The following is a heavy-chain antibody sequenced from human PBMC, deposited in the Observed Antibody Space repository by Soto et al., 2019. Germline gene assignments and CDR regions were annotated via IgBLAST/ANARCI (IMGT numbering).Heavy chain of an antibody. V-gene: IGHV4-30-4*01. J-gene: IGHJ4*02. D-gene: IGHD3-22*01. CDR2: IYYSGST. CDR3: ARTHYSDRSGTDY. Sequence: SETLSLTCTVSGGSIRSGDSYWSRIRQPPGKGLEWIGYIYYSGSTYYNPSLKSRVTISLDTSKNQFSLNLSSVTAADTAVYYCARTHYSDRSGTDYWGQGTLVTVSS. CDR1: GGSIRSGDSY.